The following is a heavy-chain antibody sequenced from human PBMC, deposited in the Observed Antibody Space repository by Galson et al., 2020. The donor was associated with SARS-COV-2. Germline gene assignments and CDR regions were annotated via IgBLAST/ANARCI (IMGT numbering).Heavy chain of an antibody. CDR1: GFIFNTAW. D-gene: IGHD5-18*01. CDR2: IKSKTDGETT. V-gene: IGHV3-15*01. J-gene: IGHJ4*02. Sequence: GGSLRLSCAASGFIFNTAWMSWVRQLQGKGLEWVRRIKSKTDGETTDYAAPVKGRFTISRDDSENMLFLQMSSLKAEETAVYFCTTGLGGYMDGYGLWGQGTLVTVYS. CDR3: TTGLGGYMDGYGL.